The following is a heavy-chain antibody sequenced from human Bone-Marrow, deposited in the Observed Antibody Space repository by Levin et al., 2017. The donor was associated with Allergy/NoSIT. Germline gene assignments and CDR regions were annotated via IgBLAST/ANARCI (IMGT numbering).Heavy chain of an antibody. D-gene: IGHD2/OR15-2a*01. J-gene: IGHJ4*02. Sequence: LSQTLSLTCDISGDSVSSTSAAWNWIRLSPSRGLEWLGRTYYRSKWYTDYAVSVRGRITINPDTSKNQFSLVLTSVTPDDSAVYFCARDVTRTFDYWGQGTQVTVSS. CDR3: ARDVTRTFDY. CDR1: GDSVSSTSAA. CDR2: TYYRSKWYT. V-gene: IGHV6-1*01.